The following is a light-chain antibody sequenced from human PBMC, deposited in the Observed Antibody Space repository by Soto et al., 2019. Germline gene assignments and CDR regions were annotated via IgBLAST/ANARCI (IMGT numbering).Light chain of an antibody. J-gene: IGKJ2*01. CDR2: AAS. V-gene: IGKV1-39*01. CDR3: QQSYSNPRYT. Sequence: DIQMTQSPSSLSASVGDRVTITCRASQSISSYLNWHQQKPGKAPKLLIYAASSLQSGVPSRFSGSGSGTDFTLTISSLQPEDFATYYCQQSYSNPRYTFGQGTKLEIK. CDR1: QSISSY.